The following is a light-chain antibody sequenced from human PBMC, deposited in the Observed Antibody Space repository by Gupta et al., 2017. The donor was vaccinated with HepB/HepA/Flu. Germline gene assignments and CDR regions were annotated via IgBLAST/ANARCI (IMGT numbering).Light chain of an antibody. CDR1: SGHSNYA. J-gene: IGLJ3*02. Sequence: QLVLTQSPSASASLGASVKLTCTLSSGHSNYAISWHQQQPEKGPRYLMKLNSDGSHTKGDGIPDRFSGSSSGAARYLTISSLQSDDEADYYCQTWGSGLWVFGGGTKLTVL. CDR2: LNSDGSH. CDR3: QTWGSGLWV. V-gene: IGLV4-69*01.